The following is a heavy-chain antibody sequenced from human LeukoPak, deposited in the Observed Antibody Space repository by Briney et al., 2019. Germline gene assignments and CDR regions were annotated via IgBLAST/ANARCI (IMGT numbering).Heavy chain of an antibody. J-gene: IGHJ4*02. CDR1: GYTFTGYY. CDR2: INPNSGGT. CDR3: ARDGFWSGYRPFDY. D-gene: IGHD3-3*01. Sequence: ASVKVSCKASGYTFTGYYMHWVRQAPGQGLEWMGWINPNSGGTNYAQKFQGRVTMTRDTSISTAYMELSRLRSDDTAVYYCARDGFWSGYRPFDYWGQGTLVTVSS. V-gene: IGHV1-2*02.